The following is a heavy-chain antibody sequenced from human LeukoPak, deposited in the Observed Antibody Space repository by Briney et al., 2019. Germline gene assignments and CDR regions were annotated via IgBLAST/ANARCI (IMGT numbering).Heavy chain of an antibody. CDR2: IYYSGST. D-gene: IGHD6-13*01. Sequence: SETLSLTCTVSGASISSYYWSWIRQPPGKGLEWIGYIYYSGSTNYNPSLKSRVTISLDTSKNQFSLKLRSVTAADTAVYYCASDIAAAWYYYWGQGTLVTVSS. CDR3: ASDIAAAWYYY. J-gene: IGHJ4*02. V-gene: IGHV4-59*01. CDR1: GASISSYY.